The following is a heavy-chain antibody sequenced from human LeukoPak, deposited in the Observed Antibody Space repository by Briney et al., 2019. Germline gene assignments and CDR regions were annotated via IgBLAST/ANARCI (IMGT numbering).Heavy chain of an antibody. CDR2: IYYSGST. Sequence: PSETLSLTCTVSGGSISSYYWSWIRQPPGKGLEWIGYIYYSGSTNYNPSLKSRVTISVDTSKNQFSLKLSSVTAADTAVYYCAXXXXXYGSGSYYNANWFDPWGQGTLVTVSS. CDR3: AXXXXXYGSGSYYNANWFDP. CDR1: GGSISSYY. D-gene: IGHD3-10*01. V-gene: IGHV4-59*01. J-gene: IGHJ5*02.